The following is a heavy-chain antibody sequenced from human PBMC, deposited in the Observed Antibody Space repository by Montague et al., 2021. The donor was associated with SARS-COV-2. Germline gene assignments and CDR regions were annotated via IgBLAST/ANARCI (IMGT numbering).Heavy chain of an antibody. CDR1: SGSIISSGYY. CDR3: ARGMIRGVTTPFDY. D-gene: IGHD3-10*01. Sequence: SETLSLTCSVSSGSIISSGYYRGWIRQPPGKELAWIGNIYYSGTTYYNPSLQSRGTISVDTSKNHLSLRLSYVIAAYTAVYFCARGMIRGVTTPFDYWGQGSQVTVSS. CDR2: IYYSGTT. J-gene: IGHJ4*02. V-gene: IGHV4-39*02.